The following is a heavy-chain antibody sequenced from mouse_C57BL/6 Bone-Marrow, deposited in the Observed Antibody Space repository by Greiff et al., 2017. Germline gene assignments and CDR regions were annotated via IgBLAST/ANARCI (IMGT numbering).Heavy chain of an antibody. CDR1: GYTFTDYY. D-gene: IGHD2-4*01. CDR2: INPYNGGT. Sequence: VQLQQSGPVLVKPGASVKMSCKASGYTFTDYYMNWVKQSHGKSLEWIGVINPYNGGTSYNQKFKGKATLAVDKSSSTAYMELNSLTSEDSAVYYCARYDYDGPAYWGQGTLVTVSA. V-gene: IGHV1-19*01. J-gene: IGHJ3*01. CDR3: ARYDYDGPAY.